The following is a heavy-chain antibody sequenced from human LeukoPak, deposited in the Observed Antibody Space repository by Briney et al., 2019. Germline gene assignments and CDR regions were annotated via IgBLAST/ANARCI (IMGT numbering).Heavy chain of an antibody. D-gene: IGHD2-2*02. CDR1: GGTFSSYA. V-gene: IGHV1-69*13. CDR3: ARAPSWSSTSFYTWPRYYYYYMDV. CDR2: IIPIFGTA. Sequence: ASVKVSCKASGGTFSSYAISWVRQAPGRGLEWMGGIIPIFGTANYAQKFQGRVTITADESTSTAYMELSSLRSEDTAVYYCARAPSWSSTSFYTWPRYYYYYMDVGGKGTTVT. J-gene: IGHJ6*03.